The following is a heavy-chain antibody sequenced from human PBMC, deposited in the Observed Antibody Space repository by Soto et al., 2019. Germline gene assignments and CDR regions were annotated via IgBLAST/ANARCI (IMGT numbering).Heavy chain of an antibody. CDR2: IYYSGNT. Sequence: AETLSLTCTVSGRSISYHYWGWVLQPPGKGLEWIGSIYYSGNTHYNPSLKSRVTISVDTPMNQFSLNLDSVTAVDSAVYYCVRGGYVHAFDYWGQGALVTVSS. J-gene: IGHJ4*02. V-gene: IGHV4-59*11. D-gene: IGHD5-12*01. CDR1: GRSISYHY. CDR3: VRGGYVHAFDY.